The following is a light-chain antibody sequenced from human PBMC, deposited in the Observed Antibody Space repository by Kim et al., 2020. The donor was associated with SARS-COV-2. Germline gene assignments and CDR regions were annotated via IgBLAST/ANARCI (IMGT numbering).Light chain of an antibody. CDR2: DVG. J-gene: IGLJ1*01. V-gene: IGLV2-14*03. CDR3: TSYTSSSTYV. CDR1: RGDVGANKY. Sequence: GQSMTIACAGTRGDVGANKYVSWNQQHPGKAPKLLIYDVGDRPAGVANRFSGSKSGNTAPLTISELQTEDEADYYCTSYTSSSTYVLGTGTRSPS.